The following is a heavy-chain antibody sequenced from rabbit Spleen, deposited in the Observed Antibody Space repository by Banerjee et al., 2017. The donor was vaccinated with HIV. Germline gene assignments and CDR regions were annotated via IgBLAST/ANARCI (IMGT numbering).Heavy chain of an antibody. Sequence: QQLEESGGRLVQPGGSLTLSCKAFGFTISGYWMNWVRQAPGKGLEWIGIIYPITETTYYANWVNGRFTISSDNAQNTVDLQMNSLTAADTATYFCAREDVGGSVSLWGPGTLVTVS. V-gene: IGHV1S7*01. CDR3: AREDVGGSVSL. D-gene: IGHD1-1*01. CDR2: IYPITETT. J-gene: IGHJ6*01. CDR1: GFTISGYW.